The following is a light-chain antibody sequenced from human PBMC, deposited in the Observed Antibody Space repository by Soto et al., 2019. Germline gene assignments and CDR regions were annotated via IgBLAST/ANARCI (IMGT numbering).Light chain of an antibody. V-gene: IGKV3-20*01. CDR2: GSS. CDR1: QSVRSSY. Sequence: EIVLTQSPGTLSLSPGERATLSCRASQSVRSSYLAWYQQKPGQAPRLLIYGSSSRATGIPDRFSGSGSGTDFTLTISRLEPEDFAVYSCQQYGSSPSITFGKGTRLAIK. CDR3: QQYGSSPSIT. J-gene: IGKJ5*01.